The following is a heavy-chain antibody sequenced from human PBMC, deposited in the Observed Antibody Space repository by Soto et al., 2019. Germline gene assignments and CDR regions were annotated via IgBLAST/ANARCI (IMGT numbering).Heavy chain of an antibody. Sequence: QVQLVESGGGVVQPGRSLRLSCAASGFTFDSYGMHWVRQAPGKGLEWVAVISSDGNNKYYADSVKGRFTISRDNFKNALYRQTSSLRADDTAVYYCAKDLLPNTVTTCGSWGHGTLVTVSS. CDR1: GFTFDSYG. V-gene: IGHV3-30*18. D-gene: IGHD4-17*01. CDR3: AKDLLPNTVTTCGS. J-gene: IGHJ5*01. CDR2: ISSDGNNK.